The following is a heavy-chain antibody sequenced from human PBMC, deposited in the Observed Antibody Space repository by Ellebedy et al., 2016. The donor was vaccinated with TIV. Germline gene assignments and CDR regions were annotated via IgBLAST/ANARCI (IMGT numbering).Heavy chain of an antibody. Sequence: LRLSXTVSGGSISSGGYYWSWIRQHPGKGLEWIGYIYYSGSTYYNPSLKSRVTISVDTSKNQFSLKLSSVTAADTAVYYCARDSGYVAARRVFDYWGQGTLVTVSS. CDR2: IYYSGST. V-gene: IGHV4-31*03. D-gene: IGHD6-6*01. CDR1: GGSISSGGYY. J-gene: IGHJ4*02. CDR3: ARDSGYVAARRVFDY.